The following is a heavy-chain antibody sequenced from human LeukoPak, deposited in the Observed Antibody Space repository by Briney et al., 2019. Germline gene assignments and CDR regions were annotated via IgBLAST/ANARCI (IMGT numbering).Heavy chain of an antibody. D-gene: IGHD3-10*01. CDR1: GYTFIIYE. J-gene: IGHJ4*02. CDR2: LRPRYGNT. V-gene: IGHV1-8*03. Sequence: GASVTVSCKASGYTFIIYEIQWVRQAPGQGLEWVGWLRPRYGNTAYAQNFQGRVTITRDTSIDTVCMELSGLRSEDTAVYYCARVGAGEGGIDYWAQGTLITVSS. CDR3: ARVGAGEGGIDY.